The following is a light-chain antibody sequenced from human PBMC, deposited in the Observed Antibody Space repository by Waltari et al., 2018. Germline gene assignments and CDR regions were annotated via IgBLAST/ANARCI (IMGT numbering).Light chain of an antibody. CDR3: QTYDGRISAWV. CDR1: SSNLGANYE. Sequence: QSVLTQPPSVSGAPGQRVPISCPGGSSNLGANYEFQWYQQFPGTAPKLLIYGSSNRPSGVPDRVSGSKSGTSASLDISGLQAEDEADYYCQTYDGRISAWVFGGGTKLTVL. V-gene: IGLV1-40*01. J-gene: IGLJ3*02. CDR2: GSS.